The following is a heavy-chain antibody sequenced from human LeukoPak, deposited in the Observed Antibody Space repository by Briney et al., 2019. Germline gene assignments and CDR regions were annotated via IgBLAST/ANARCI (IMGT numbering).Heavy chain of an antibody. D-gene: IGHD2-15*01. CDR1: GGSFSGYY. CDR3: VYDGEGYCSGGSCYFPYYGMDV. J-gene: IGHJ6*02. V-gene: IGHV4-34*01. CDR2: INHSGST. Sequence: SETLSLTCAVYGGSFSGYYWSWIRQPPGKGLEWIGEINHSGSTNYNPSLKSRVTISVDTSKNQFSLKLSSVTAADTAVYYCVYDGEGYCSGGSCYFPYYGMDVWGQGTTVTVSS.